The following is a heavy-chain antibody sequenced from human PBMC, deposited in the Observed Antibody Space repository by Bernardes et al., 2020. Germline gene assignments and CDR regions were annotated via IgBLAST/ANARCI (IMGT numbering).Heavy chain of an antibody. D-gene: IGHD4-17*01. V-gene: IGHV1-69*06. CDR3: AREGERPNYGDYRNPGYWYFNL. Sequence: SVKVSCKASGGTFSSYAISWVRQAPGQGLEWMGGIIPIFGTANYAQKFQGRVTITADKSTSTAYMELSSLRSEDTAVYYCAREGERPNYGDYRNPGYWYFNLWGRGTLVTVSS. CDR1: GGTFSSYA. J-gene: IGHJ2*01. CDR2: IIPIFGTA.